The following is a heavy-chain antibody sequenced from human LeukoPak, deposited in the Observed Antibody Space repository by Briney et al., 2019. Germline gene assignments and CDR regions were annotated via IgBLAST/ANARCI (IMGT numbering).Heavy chain of an antibody. CDR2: IHSSGST. V-gene: IGHV4-4*07. J-gene: IGHJ4*02. Sequence: SETLSLTCTVSGGSIGNYHWSWIRQPPGKGLEWIAQIHSSGSTNYNPPLKSRVSMSIDTTEDQVSLTIRSVTAADTAFYYCARRDINSGWSFDDWGQGILVTVSS. CDR3: ARRDINSGWSFDD. CDR1: GGSIGNYH. D-gene: IGHD6-19*01.